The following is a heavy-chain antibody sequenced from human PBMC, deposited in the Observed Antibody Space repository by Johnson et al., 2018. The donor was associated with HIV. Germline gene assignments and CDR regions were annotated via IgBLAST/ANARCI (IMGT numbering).Heavy chain of an antibody. J-gene: IGHJ3*02. CDR3: AKDAGIAVAEGAFDI. CDR1: GFTFTSHG. V-gene: IGHV3-30*18. D-gene: IGHD6-19*01. CDR2: ISYDGSNK. Sequence: QEKLVESGGGVVQPGRSLRLSCAVSGFTFTSHGMHWVRQAPGKGLEWVAVISYDGSNKYYADSVKGRFTISRDNSKNTLYLQMSSLRTEDTAVYYCAKDAGIAVAEGAFDIWGQGTMVTVSS.